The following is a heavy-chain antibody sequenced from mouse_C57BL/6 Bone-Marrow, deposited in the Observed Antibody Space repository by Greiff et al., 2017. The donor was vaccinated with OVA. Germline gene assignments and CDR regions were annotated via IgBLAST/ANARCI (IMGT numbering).Heavy chain of an antibody. V-gene: IGHV5-6*01. CDR1: GFTFSSYG. J-gene: IGHJ3*01. CDR2: ISRGGSYT. CDR3: ARHEKIAY. Sequence: EVMLVESGGDLVKPGGSLKLSCAASGFTFSSYGMSWVRQTPDKRLEWVATISRGGSYTYYPDSVKGRFTISRDNAKNTLYLQMSSLKSEDTAMYYCARHEKIAYWGQGTLVTVSA.